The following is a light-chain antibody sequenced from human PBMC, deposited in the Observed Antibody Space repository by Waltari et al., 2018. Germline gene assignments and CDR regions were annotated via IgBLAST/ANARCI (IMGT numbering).Light chain of an antibody. J-gene: IGKJ5*01. CDR2: DAS. CDR3: QQRRTWPSIT. CDR1: QSVGGN. V-gene: IGKV3-11*01. Sequence: EIVLTQSPVTLSLSPGQRGTLSCRASQSVGGNLAWYQQKPGQAPRLLIYDASNRATGIPTRFSGSGSGTDFTLTISSLEPEDFAVYYCQQRRTWPSITFGQGTRLEI.